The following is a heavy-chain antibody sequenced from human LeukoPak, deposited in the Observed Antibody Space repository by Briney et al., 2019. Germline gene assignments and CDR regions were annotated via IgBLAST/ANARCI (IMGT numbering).Heavy chain of an antibody. Sequence: ASVKVSCKASGGTFSSYAISWVRQAPGQGLEWMGGIIPIFGTAKYSQKFQGRVTITRDTSASTAYMELSSLRSEDTAVYYCARDSSYYYDSSGYWPYFDYWGQGTLVTVSS. D-gene: IGHD3-22*01. CDR2: IIPIFGTA. J-gene: IGHJ4*02. V-gene: IGHV1-69*05. CDR3: ARDSSYYYDSSGYWPYFDY. CDR1: GGTFSSYA.